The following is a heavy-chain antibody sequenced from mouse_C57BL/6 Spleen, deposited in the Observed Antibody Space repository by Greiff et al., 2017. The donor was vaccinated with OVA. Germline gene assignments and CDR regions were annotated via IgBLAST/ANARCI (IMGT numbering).Heavy chain of an antibody. V-gene: IGHV10-3*01. CDR3: VRGTGRGWFAY. J-gene: IGHJ3*01. CDR1: GFTFNTYA. D-gene: IGHD3-3*01. CDR2: IRSKSSNYST. Sequence: EVKVVESGGGLVQPKGSLKLSCAASGFTFNTYAMHWVRQAPGKGLEWVARIRSKSSNYSTYYADSVKDRFTISRDDSQSMLYLKRNNLKTEDTAMYYGVRGTGRGWFAYWGQGTLVTVSA.